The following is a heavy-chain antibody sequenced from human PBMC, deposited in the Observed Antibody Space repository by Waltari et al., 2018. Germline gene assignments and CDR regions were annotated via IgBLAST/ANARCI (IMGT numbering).Heavy chain of an antibody. V-gene: IGHV4-39*01. CDR3: ARHPGCSGGSCFPYYYYYMDV. Sequence: QLQLQESGPGLVKPSATLSLTCTVSGGSISSSSYSWGWFRQPPGQGLGWIGSIYYSGSTYYNPSLKSRVTISVDTSKNQFSLKLSSVTAADTAVYYCARHPGCSGGSCFPYYYYYMDVWGKGTTVTVSS. CDR2: IYYSGST. J-gene: IGHJ6*03. D-gene: IGHD2-15*01. CDR1: GGSISSSSYS.